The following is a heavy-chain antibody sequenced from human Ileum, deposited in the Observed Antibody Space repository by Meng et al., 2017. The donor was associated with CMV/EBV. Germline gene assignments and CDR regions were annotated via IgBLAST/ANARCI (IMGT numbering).Heavy chain of an antibody. V-gene: IGHV4-61*01. Sequence: ESLKISCTVSGASVNSDNNYWSWIRQPPGKGLEFIGYVYYSGSTNYNPFFKGRVTISIDTSKNQFSLELTSVTAADTAVYYCTRGNTALWDNDHWGQGTLVTVSS. J-gene: IGHJ4*02. CDR1: GASVNSDNNY. CDR3: TRGNTALWDNDH. D-gene: IGHD3-16*01. CDR2: VYYSGST.